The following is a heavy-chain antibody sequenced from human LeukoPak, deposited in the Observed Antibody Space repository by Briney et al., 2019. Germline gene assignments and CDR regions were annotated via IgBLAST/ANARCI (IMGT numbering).Heavy chain of an antibody. CDR1: GYTFTSYG. CDR3: ARTYAATTPTNY. V-gene: IGHV1-18*01. CDR2: ISAYNGNT. Sequence: ASVKVSCKASGYTFTSYGISWVRQAPGQGLEWMGWISAYNGNTNYAQKLQGRVTMTTDTSTSTAYMELRSLRSDDPAVYYCARTYAATTPTNYWGQGTLVTVSS. D-gene: IGHD4-17*01. J-gene: IGHJ4*02.